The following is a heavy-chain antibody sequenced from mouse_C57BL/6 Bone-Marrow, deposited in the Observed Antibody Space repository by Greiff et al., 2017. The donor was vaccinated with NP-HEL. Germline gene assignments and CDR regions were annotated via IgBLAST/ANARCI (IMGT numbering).Heavy chain of an antibody. D-gene: IGHD6-5*01. J-gene: IGHJ2*01. CDR3: AAYIKWGYYFDD. CDR2: IHPTSGST. Sequence: VQLQQPGAELVKPGASVKLSCKASGYTFPSYWMHWVKQRPGPGLEWIGMIHPTSGSTNYNEKFKRKATLTVDKSSSTAYMQLSSLTSDDSAVYYCAAYIKWGYYFDDWGQGTTLTVSS. CDR1: GYTFPSYW. V-gene: IGHV1-64*01.